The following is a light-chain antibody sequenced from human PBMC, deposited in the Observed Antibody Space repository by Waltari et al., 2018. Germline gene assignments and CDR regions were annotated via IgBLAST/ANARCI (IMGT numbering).Light chain of an antibody. CDR1: QSVGKY. CDR3: QNHERLPAT. CDR2: AAS. Sequence: EVVLTQSPGTLSLSPGERATLSCRASQSVGKYIVWYQQRPGQAPRLIIYAASTRATGIPDRFSGSGSGTDFSLTISRLEPEDFAVYYCQNHERLPATFGQGTKVEI. V-gene: IGKV3-20*01. J-gene: IGKJ1*01.